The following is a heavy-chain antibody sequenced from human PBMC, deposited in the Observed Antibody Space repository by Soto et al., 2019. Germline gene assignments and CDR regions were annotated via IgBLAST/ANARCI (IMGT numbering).Heavy chain of an antibody. J-gene: IGHJ4*02. V-gene: IGHV3-23*01. D-gene: IGHD6-13*01. Sequence: PGGSLRLSCAASEFSFDDYAMSWVRQAPGKGLEWVSSITYTGVSTYYADSVKGRFTISRDNSRDTLFLQMNSLRAEDTALYYWAKSSVWYPYFDSWGQGTLVTVSS. CDR3: AKSSVWYPYFDS. CDR2: ITYTGVST. CDR1: EFSFDDYA.